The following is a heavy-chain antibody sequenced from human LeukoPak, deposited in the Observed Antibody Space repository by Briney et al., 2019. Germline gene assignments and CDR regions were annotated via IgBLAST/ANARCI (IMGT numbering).Heavy chain of an antibody. CDR1: GFTFRRYW. CDR2: IKPGGNEK. J-gene: IGHJ3*01. V-gene: IGHV3-7*03. Sequence: GGSLRLSCAPSGFTFRRYWMSWVRQGPGKGLEWVANIKPGGNEKYYVDSVKGRFTISRDNVKNSLYLQMNSLRAEDTAIYYCATFRFLGTWGQGTMVTVSP. D-gene: IGHD3-3*01. CDR3: ATFRFLGT.